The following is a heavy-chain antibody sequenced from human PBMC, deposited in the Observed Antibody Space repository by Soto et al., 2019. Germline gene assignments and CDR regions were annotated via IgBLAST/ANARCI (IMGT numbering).Heavy chain of an antibody. CDR3: VRGPYNYNSRYFDY. CDR2: INHSGIT. V-gene: IGHV4-34*01. CDR1: GGSFSGYF. J-gene: IGHJ4*02. D-gene: IGHD1-1*01. Sequence: SETLSLTCTVSGGSFSGYFWTWIRQPPGKGLEWLAEINHSGITNYNPSVESRVSMSVDTSKNQFSLRLYSVTAADTAVYYCVRGPYNYNSRYFDYWGQGALVTVSS.